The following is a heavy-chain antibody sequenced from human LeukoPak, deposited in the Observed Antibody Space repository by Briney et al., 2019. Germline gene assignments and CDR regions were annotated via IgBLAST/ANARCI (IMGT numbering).Heavy chain of an antibody. CDR1: GFTFSSYG. V-gene: IGHV3-30*18. CDR2: ISYDGSNK. J-gene: IGHJ4*02. Sequence: GGSLRLSCAASGFTFSSYGMHWVRQAPGKGLEWVAVISYDGSNKYYADSVKGRFTISRDNSKNTLYLQMNSLRAEDTAVYYCAKAMVTTPGYWGQGTLVTVSS. D-gene: IGHD4-23*01. CDR3: AKAMVTTPGY.